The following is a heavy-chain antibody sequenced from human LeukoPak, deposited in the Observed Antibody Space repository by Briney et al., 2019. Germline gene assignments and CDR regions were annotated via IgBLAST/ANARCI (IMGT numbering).Heavy chain of an antibody. J-gene: IGHJ5*02. CDR1: GFTFSSYA. Sequence: PGGSLRLSCAASGFTFSSYAMSWVRQAPGKGLEGVSAISGSGGSTYYADSVKGRFTISRDNSKNTLYLQMNSLRAEDTAVYYCAKESPAVAGTSNWFDPWGQGTLVTVSS. D-gene: IGHD6-19*01. CDR2: ISGSGGST. V-gene: IGHV3-23*01. CDR3: AKESPAVAGTSNWFDP.